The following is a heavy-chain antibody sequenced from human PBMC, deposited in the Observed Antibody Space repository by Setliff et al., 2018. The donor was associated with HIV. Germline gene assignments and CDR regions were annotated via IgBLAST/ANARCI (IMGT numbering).Heavy chain of an antibody. J-gene: IGHJ4*02. Sequence: GGSLRLSCAASGFTFSSYTMHWVRQAPGKGLEWVAFIRYDGNNKYYADSVKGRFTISRDNSKNSLYLQMNSLRTEDTALYYCAKGAVALDYWGQGTLVTVSS. D-gene: IGHD6-19*01. CDR3: AKGAVALDY. CDR1: GFTFSSYT. CDR2: IRYDGNNK. V-gene: IGHV3-30*02.